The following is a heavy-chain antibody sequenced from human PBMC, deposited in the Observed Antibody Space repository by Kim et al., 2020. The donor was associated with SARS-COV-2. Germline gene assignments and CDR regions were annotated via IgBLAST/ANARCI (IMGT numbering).Heavy chain of an antibody. V-gene: IGHV3-74*01. CDR3: ARAAITGASFFAN. J-gene: IGHJ4*02. D-gene: IGHD1-26*01. Sequence: YAGFVEGRFTVSRDNAKDTLYLQMDSLTVEDTAIYYCARAAITGASFFANWGQGILVTVSS.